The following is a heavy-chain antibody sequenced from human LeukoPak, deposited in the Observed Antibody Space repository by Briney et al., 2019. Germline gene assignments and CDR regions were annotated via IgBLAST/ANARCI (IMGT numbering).Heavy chain of an antibody. CDR1: GFTFNNYA. CDR2: TQYDVSNK. D-gene: IGHD6-19*01. Sequence: PGGSLRLSCAASGFTFNNYAMNWVRQAPGKGLEWVAFTQYDVSNKHYVDSVKGRFTISRDNSKNTLFLQMNSLTVEDTAVYYCAKDSRVGSSGSRNAFDIWGQGTMVTVSS. CDR3: AKDSRVGSSGSRNAFDI. J-gene: IGHJ3*02. V-gene: IGHV3-30*02.